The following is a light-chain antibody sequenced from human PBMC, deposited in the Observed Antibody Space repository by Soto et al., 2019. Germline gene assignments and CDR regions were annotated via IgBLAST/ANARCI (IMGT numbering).Light chain of an antibody. CDR1: SSDVGGYNF. Sequence: QSVLTQPASVSGSPGQSITISCTGTSSDVGGYNFVSWYQRHPGKVPKLIIYDVSDRPSGVSNRFSGSKSGNTASLTISGLQAEDEADYYCSSYGSSDILIFGGGTKLTVL. CDR2: DVS. J-gene: IGLJ2*01. V-gene: IGLV2-14*03. CDR3: SSYGSSDILI.